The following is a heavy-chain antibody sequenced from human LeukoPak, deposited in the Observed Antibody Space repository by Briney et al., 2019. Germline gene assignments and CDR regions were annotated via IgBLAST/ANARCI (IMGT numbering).Heavy chain of an antibody. D-gene: IGHD1-20*01. Sequence: GGSLRLSCAASGFTFSSDSMNWVRQAPGKGLEWVSYISSSSSTIYYADSVKGRFTISRDNAKNSLYLQMNSLRDEDTAVYYCAREGYNWNDSRFYYYYYMDVRGKGTTVTVSS. CDR1: GFTFSSDS. V-gene: IGHV3-48*02. CDR2: ISSSSSTI. CDR3: AREGYNWNDSRFYYYYYMDV. J-gene: IGHJ6*03.